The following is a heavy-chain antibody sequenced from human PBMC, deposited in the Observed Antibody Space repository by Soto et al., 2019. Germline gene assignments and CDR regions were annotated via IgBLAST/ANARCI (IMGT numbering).Heavy chain of an antibody. D-gene: IGHD6-19*01. CDR2: ISAYNGNT. J-gene: IGHJ5*02. Sequence: ASVKVSCKASGYTFTSYGISWLRQAPGQGLEWMGWISAYNGNTNYAQKLQGRVTMTTDTSTSTAYMELRSLRSDDTAVYYCAREPIAVAEYNWFDPWGQGTLVTVSS. V-gene: IGHV1-18*01. CDR1: GYTFTSYG. CDR3: AREPIAVAEYNWFDP.